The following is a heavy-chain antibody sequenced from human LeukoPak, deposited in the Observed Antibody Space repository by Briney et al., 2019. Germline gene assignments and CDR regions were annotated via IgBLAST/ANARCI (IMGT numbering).Heavy chain of an antibody. J-gene: IGHJ4*02. D-gene: IGHD6-13*01. CDR1: GGSISSSSYY. Sequence: SLETLSLTCTVSGGSISSSSYYWGWIRQPPGKGLEWIGSIYYSGSTYYNPSLKSRVTISVDTSKNQFSLKLSSVTAADTAVYYCAREGIAAAGQAYFDYWGQGTLVTVSS. CDR2: IYYSGST. CDR3: AREGIAAAGQAYFDY. V-gene: IGHV4-39*07.